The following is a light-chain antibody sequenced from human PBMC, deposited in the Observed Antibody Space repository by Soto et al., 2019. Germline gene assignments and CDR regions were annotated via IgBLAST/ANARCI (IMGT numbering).Light chain of an antibody. V-gene: IGLV2-8*01. Sequence: QSALTQPPSASGSPGQSVTISCTGTSSDVGGYNYVSWYQQHPGKAPKLMIYEVSKRPSGVPDRFSGSKSGNTASLTVSGLQAEDEADYYCSSYAGSKTLFGGGTKVTVI. CDR1: SSDVGGYNY. CDR3: SSYAGSKTL. CDR2: EVS. J-gene: IGLJ2*01.